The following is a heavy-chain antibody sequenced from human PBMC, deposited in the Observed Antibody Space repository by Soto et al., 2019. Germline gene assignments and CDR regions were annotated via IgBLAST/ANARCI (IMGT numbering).Heavy chain of an antibody. D-gene: IGHD1-7*01. CDR2: INAGNGNT. CDR3: ARTWNYGRLFDY. CDR1: GYTFTSYA. J-gene: IGHJ4*02. Sequence: ASVKVSCKASGYTFTSYAMHWVRQAPGQRLEWMGWINAGNGNTKYSQKFQGRVTITRNTSASTAYMELSSLRSEDTAVYYCARTWNYGRLFDYWGQGTLVTVSS. V-gene: IGHV1-3*01.